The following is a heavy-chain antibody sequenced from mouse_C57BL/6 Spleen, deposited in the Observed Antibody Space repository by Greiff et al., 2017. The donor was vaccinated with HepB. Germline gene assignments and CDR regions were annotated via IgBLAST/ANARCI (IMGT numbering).Heavy chain of an antibody. D-gene: IGHD4-1*01. CDR2: IDPSDSET. V-gene: IGHV1-52*01. CDR3: ARAWDGYAMEY. J-gene: IGHJ4*01. Sequence: VQLQQPGAELVRPGSSVKLSCKASGYTFTSYWMHWVKQRPIQGLEWIGNIDPSDSETHYNQKFKDKATLTVDKSSSTAYMQLSSLTSEDSAVYYCARAWDGYAMEYWGQGTSVTVSS. CDR1: GYTFTSYW.